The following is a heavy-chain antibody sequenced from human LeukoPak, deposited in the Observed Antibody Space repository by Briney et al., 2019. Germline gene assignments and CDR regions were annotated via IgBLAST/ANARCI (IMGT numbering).Heavy chain of an antibody. V-gene: IGHV4-34*01. CDR1: GGSFSGYY. J-gene: IGHJ6*02. Sequence: ASETQSLTCAVYGGSFSGYYWSWIRQPPGKGLEWIGEINHSGSTNHNPSLKSRVTISVDTSKNQFSLKLSSVTAADTAVYYCVKSGWYGHRARRRVAYGMDVWGQGTTVTVSS. D-gene: IGHD2-15*01. CDR3: VKSGWYGHRARRRVAYGMDV. CDR2: INHSGST.